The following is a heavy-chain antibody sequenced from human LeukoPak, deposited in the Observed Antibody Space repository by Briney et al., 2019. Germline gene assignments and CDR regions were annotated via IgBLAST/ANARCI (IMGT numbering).Heavy chain of an antibody. D-gene: IGHD3-3*01. CDR2: INTNTGNP. CDR1: GYTFTSYA. V-gene: IGHV7-4-1*02. Sequence: EASVKVSCKASGYTFTSYAINWVRQAPGQGLEWMGWINTNTGNPTYAQGFTGRFVFSLDTSVSTAYLQISSLKAEDTAVYYCARAEITYYDFWSGYSPDYWGQGTLVTVSS. J-gene: IGHJ4*02. CDR3: ARAEITYYDFWSGYSPDY.